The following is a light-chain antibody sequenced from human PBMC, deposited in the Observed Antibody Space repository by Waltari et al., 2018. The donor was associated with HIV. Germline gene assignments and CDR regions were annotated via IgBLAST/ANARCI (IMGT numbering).Light chain of an antibody. CDR1: SNAVGGYNY. CDR2: DVT. CDR3: CSYAGTYTI. V-gene: IGLV2-11*01. J-gene: IGLJ2*01. Sequence: QSALTQPRSVSGSPGQTVNISCTGTSNAVGGYNYVSWYQQHPGKAPKLIIYDVTKRPSGVPDRFSGSKSGNTASLTISGLQAEDETDYYCCSYAGTYTIFGGGTKVAVL.